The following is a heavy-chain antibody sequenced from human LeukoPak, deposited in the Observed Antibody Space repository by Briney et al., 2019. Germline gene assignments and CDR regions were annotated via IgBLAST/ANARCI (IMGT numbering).Heavy chain of an antibody. CDR2: IYYSGST. D-gene: IGHD4-17*01. V-gene: IGHV4-61*01. Sequence: PSETLSLTCTVSGGSVSSSSYYWSWIRQPPGKGLEWIGYIYYSGSTNYNPSLKSRVTISVDTSKNQFSLKLSSVTAADTAVYYCARHRSSSGDLDYWGQGTLVTVSS. J-gene: IGHJ4*02. CDR3: ARHRSSSGDLDY. CDR1: GGSVSSSSYY.